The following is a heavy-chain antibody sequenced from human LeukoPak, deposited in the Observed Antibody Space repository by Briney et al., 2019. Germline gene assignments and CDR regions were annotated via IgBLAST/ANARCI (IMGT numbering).Heavy chain of an antibody. Sequence: PGGSLRLSCAASGFTFSSYSMNWVRQAPGKGLEWVSSISSSSSYIYYADSVEGRFTISRDNAKNSLYLQMNSLRAEDTAVYYCARDSGRGSYSSIDYWGQGTLVTVSS. V-gene: IGHV3-21*01. CDR2: ISSSSSYI. J-gene: IGHJ4*02. CDR3: ARDSGRGSYSSIDY. D-gene: IGHD1-26*01. CDR1: GFTFSSYS.